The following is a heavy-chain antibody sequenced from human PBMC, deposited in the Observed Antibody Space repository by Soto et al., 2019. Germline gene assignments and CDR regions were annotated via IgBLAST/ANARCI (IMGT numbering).Heavy chain of an antibody. Sequence: ASVKVSCKPSGYIFINYGISWMRQAPGQGLEWMGWISPYNSNTQYAQSLLGRVTVTRDTSTGTAYMEMRSLTSDNTAVYYCETTGGDCTQGACYDYWGQGTLVTVSS. J-gene: IGHJ4*02. CDR2: ISPYNSNT. CDR3: ETTGGDCTQGACYDY. CDR1: GYIFINYG. V-gene: IGHV1-18*01. D-gene: IGHD2-8*01.